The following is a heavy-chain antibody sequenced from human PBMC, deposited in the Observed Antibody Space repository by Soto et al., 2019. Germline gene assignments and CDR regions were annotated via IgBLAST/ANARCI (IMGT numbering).Heavy chain of an antibody. V-gene: IGHV3-33*01. Sequence: GGSLRLSCAASGFTFSSYGLHCVRQDPGKGLEWLGVIWYDGSNKYYADSVKGRFTISRDNSKNTLYLQMNSLRAEDTAVYYCARDNSGSIWTGSDYGGQGTLVTVSS. CDR1: GFTFSSYG. CDR2: IWYDGSNK. CDR3: ARDNSGSIWTGSDY. D-gene: IGHD6-13*01. J-gene: IGHJ4*02.